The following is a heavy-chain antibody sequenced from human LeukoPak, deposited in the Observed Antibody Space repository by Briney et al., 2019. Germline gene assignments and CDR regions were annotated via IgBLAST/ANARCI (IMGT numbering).Heavy chain of an antibody. D-gene: IGHD6-19*01. Sequence: GGSLRLSFAASGFTFSNYWMQWCRQTPKKGRVGLSRISKDGSSTVYAHSVKGRFTISRDNATNTLYLQMNSLRDEDTAVYYCAASALTFSSGWFVYWGQGSLVTVSS. CDR2: ISKDGSST. CDR3: AASALTFSSGWFVY. V-gene: IGHV3-74*01. CDR1: GFTFSNYW. J-gene: IGHJ4*02.